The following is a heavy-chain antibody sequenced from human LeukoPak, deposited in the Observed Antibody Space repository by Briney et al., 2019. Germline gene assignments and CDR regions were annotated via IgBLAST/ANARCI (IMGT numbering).Heavy chain of an antibody. J-gene: IGHJ5*02. CDR1: GGSISSYC. V-gene: IGHV4-59*01. CDR3: ARRGDSWGFDP. D-gene: IGHD3-16*01. Sequence: PSETLSLTCTVSGGSISSYCWSWIRQPPGKGLEWIGYIYYSGSTNYNPSLESRVTMSVDTSKNQFSLKLNTVTAADTAVYYCARRGDSWGFDPWGQGTLVTVSS. CDR2: IYYSGST.